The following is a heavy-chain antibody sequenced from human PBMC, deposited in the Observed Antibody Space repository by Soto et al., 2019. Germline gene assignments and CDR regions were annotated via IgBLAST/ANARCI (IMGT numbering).Heavy chain of an antibody. CDR3: ARVGGINWFDP. CDR1: GGTISSGGYY. V-gene: IGHV4-31*03. Sequence: QVQLQESGPGLVKPSQTLSLTCTVSGGTISSGGYYWSWIRQHPGKGLEWIGYIYSSGSTYYNPSLRSRVSMSVDTSKSQFSLKLSSVTAADTAVYYCARVGGINWFDPWGQGTLVTVSS. J-gene: IGHJ5*02. D-gene: IGHD3-16*01. CDR2: IYSSGST.